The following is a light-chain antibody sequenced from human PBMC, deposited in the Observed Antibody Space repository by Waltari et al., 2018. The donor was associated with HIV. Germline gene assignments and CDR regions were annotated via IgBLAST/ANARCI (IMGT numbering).Light chain of an antibody. CDR2: QDK. CDR3: QAWDSSTVV. CDR1: KLGDKY. Sequence: SYELTQPASVSVSPGQTASITCSGDKLGDKYVSWYQQKPCQSPVVVIYQDKKRPSGIPERFSGSNSGNTATLTISGTQALDEADYYCQAWDSSTVVFGGGTKVTVL. V-gene: IGLV3-1*01. J-gene: IGLJ2*01.